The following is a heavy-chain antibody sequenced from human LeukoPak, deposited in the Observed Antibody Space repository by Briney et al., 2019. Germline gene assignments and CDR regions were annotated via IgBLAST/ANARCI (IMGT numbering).Heavy chain of an antibody. CDR2: IRGSGTT. CDR3: SRDKFYVWFDP. CDR1: GFTFADYT. J-gene: IGHJ5*02. D-gene: IGHD3-16*01. V-gene: IGHV3-49*03. Sequence: GGSLRLSCTTSGFTFADYTMHWFRQAPGKGLESVGFIRGSGTTQYAASVRGRFTISRDDSKSIAYLHMNSLKTEDTAVYYCSRDKFYVWFDPWGQGTLVTVSS.